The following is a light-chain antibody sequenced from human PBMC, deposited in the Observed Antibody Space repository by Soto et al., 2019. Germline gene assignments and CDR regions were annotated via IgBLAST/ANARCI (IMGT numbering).Light chain of an antibody. CDR1: NSDVGVYNY. J-gene: IGLJ1*01. CDR2: EVS. Sequence: QSALTQPASVSGSPGQSITISCTGTNSDVGVYNYVSWYQQHPGKAPKLVIYEVSNRPSGVSNRFSGSKSGNTASLTISGLQAEDEADYYCSSYTSSSTPLYVFGTGTTVTVL. CDR3: SSYTSSSTPLYV. V-gene: IGLV2-14*01.